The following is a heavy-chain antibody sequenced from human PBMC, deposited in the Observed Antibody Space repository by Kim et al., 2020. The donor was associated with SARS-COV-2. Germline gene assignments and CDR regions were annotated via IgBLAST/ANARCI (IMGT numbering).Heavy chain of an antibody. J-gene: IGHJ4*02. CDR3: AKLTLIVVVPAAIDY. CDR1: GFTFGSYA. Sequence: GGSLRLSCAASGFTFGSYAMSWVRQAPGKGLEWVSAISGSGGSTYYADSVKGRFTISRDNSKNTLYLQMNSLRAEDTAVYYCAKLTLIVVVPAAIDYWGQGTLVTVSS. V-gene: IGHV3-23*01. D-gene: IGHD2-2*01. CDR2: ISGSGGST.